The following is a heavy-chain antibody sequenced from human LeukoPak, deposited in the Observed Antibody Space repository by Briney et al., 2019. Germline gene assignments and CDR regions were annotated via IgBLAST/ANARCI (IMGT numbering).Heavy chain of an antibody. Sequence: ASVKVSCKASRGTFSSYAITWVRQAPGQGLEWMGRIIPIFGTANYAQKFQGRVTITTDESTSTAYMELSTLRSDDTAVYYCARERPPGDSSSWFLEGYFDIWGQGTLVTVSS. J-gene: IGHJ4*02. CDR2: IIPIFGTA. CDR1: RGTFSSYA. D-gene: IGHD6-13*01. CDR3: ARERPPGDSSSWFLEGYFDI. V-gene: IGHV1-69*05.